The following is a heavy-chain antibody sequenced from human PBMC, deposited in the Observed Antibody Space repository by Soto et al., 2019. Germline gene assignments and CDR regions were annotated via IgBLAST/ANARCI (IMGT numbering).Heavy chain of an antibody. CDR1: GGSISSAAYN. J-gene: IGHJ5*02. V-gene: IGHV4-31*03. CDR2: IFYSGST. CDR3: ARSPYSSTSPRRDWFDP. Sequence: SETLSLTCTVSGGSISSAAYNWNWIRQHPGKGLEWIGYIFYSGSTYYNPSLKSRLTISVDTSKNQFSLKLSSVTAADTAVYYCARSPYSSTSPRRDWFDPWGQGTLVTV. D-gene: IGHD6-13*01.